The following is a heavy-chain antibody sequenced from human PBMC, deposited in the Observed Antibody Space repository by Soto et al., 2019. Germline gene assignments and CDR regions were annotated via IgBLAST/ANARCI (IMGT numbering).Heavy chain of an antibody. CDR2: IWDDGNQK. V-gene: IGHV3-33*01. J-gene: IGHJ3*02. D-gene: IGHD1-1*01. CDR3: VRGGKTAGAFDI. CDR1: GFTFSNYG. Sequence: QVQLVESGGVVVQPGRSLRLSCAASGFTFSNYGMHWVRQAPGKGLEWVAVIWDDGNQKYYVDSVKGRFTISRDNSENTMFLQMNSLTAEDTAVYYCVRGGKTAGAFDIWGLGTMVTVSS.